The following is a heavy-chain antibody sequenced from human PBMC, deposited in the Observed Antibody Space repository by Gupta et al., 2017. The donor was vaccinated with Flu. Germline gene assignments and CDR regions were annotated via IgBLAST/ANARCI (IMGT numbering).Heavy chain of an antibody. CDR1: GFTFRDYY. J-gene: IGHJ5*02. Sequence: QVQLVESGGGLVKHGGSLRLSCAASGFTFRDYYMSWIRQAPGRGLEWISYISRSTTTIYYADSVKGRFTVSRDNANNSLSLQMDSLRAEDTAVYYCASSRYYDISWFDLWGQGTLVTVSS. D-gene: IGHD3-22*01. CDR2: ISRSTTTI. CDR3: ASSRYYDISWFDL. V-gene: IGHV3-11*01.